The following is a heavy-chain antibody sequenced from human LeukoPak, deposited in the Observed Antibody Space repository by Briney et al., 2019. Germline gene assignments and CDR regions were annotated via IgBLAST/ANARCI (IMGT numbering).Heavy chain of an antibody. J-gene: IGHJ4*02. Sequence: PSETLSLTCTVSGGSISSSSYYWGWIRQPPGKGLEWIGSIYYIGSTYYTPSLKSRVTISVDTSKNQFSLKLSSVTAADTAVYYCARVRRDGYNFDYWGQGTLVTVSS. CDR3: ARVRRDGYNFDY. V-gene: IGHV4-39*07. CDR2: IYYIGST. CDR1: GGSISSSSYY. D-gene: IGHD5-24*01.